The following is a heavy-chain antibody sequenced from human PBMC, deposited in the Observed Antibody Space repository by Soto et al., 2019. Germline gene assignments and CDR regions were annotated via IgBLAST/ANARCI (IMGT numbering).Heavy chain of an antibody. CDR1: GYTFNTFG. D-gene: IGHD2-8*01. Sequence: ASVKVSCKASGYTFNTFGITWVRQAPGQGLEWMGCVSGYSDKRDYSRKLQDRITLTADPSTTTSYMELRRLTSDDTAVYYCARGWGKYFGVNDFWGQGPLVPV. CDR3: ARGWGKYFGVNDF. V-gene: IGHV1-18*01. J-gene: IGHJ4*02. CDR2: VSGYSDKR.